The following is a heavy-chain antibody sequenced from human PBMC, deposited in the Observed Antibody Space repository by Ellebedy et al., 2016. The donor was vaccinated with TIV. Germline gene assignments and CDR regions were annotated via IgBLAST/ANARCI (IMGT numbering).Heavy chain of an antibody. J-gene: IGHJ3*01. V-gene: IGHV3-7*01. CDR1: GFTFSSYW. Sequence: GGSLRLXXAASGFTFSSYWMSWVRQAPGKGLEWVANMRKDGSQKNYVDSVKGRFTISRDNAKNSLYLQMNSLRAEDTAVYYCVRDSNPTYYFDSNSYYCDAFDVWGQGTRVTVSS. CDR3: VRDSNPTYYFDSNSYYCDAFDV. CDR2: MRKDGSQK. D-gene: IGHD3-22*01.